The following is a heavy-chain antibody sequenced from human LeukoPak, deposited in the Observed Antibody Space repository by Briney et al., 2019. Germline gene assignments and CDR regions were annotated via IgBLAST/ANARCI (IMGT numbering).Heavy chain of an antibody. CDR2: ISAYNGNT. J-gene: IGHJ4*02. CDR3: ARDEDADILTGYGY. CDR1: GYTFTSYG. Sequence: ASVKVSCKASGYTFTSYGISWVRQAPGQGLEWMGWISAYNGNTNYAQKLQGRVTMTTDTSTSTAYMELRSLRSDDTAVYYCARDEDADILTGYGYWGQGTLVTVSS. D-gene: IGHD3-9*01. V-gene: IGHV1-18*01.